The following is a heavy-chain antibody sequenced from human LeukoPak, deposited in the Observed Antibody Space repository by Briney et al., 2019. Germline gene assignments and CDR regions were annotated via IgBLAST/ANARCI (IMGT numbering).Heavy chain of an antibody. Sequence: GGSLRLSCAASGFTFSSYEMIWVRQAPGKGLEWVSSISSSGSTIYYADSVKGRFTISRDNAKNSLYLQMNSLRAEDTAVYYCARDSYGSPQVYWGQGTLVTVSS. J-gene: IGHJ4*02. D-gene: IGHD3-10*01. CDR2: ISSSGSTI. CDR3: ARDSYGSPQVY. V-gene: IGHV3-48*03. CDR1: GFTFSSYE.